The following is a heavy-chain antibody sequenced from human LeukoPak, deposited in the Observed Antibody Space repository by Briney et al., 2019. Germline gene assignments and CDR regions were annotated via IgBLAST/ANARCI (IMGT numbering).Heavy chain of an antibody. CDR3: VRARYCSSANCYDWFDP. CDR1: NGSFGGFH. J-gene: IGHJ5*02. V-gene: IGHV4-34*01. CDR2: ITSGGAT. Sequence: SETLSLTCAVDNGSFGGFHWNWIRRPPGEGLGWMGEITSGGATNYHPSLRSRVTMSVATSKKQFSLKLPSLTAADTGAYYYVRARYCSSANCYDWFDPWGPGTHVSVSS. D-gene: IGHD2-2*01.